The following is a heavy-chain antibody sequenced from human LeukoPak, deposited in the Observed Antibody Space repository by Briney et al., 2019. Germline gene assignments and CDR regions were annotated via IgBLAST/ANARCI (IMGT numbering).Heavy chain of an antibody. CDR2: ISGTGGST. V-gene: IGHV3-23*01. D-gene: IGHD3-3*01. Sequence: GGSLRLSCAASGFTLSSYAMSWVRQAPGKGLEWVSTISGTGGSTYYADSVKGRFTISRDNAKNSLYLQMNSLRAEDTAVYYCARDYYDFWSGYKSYYMDVWGKGTTVTVSS. J-gene: IGHJ6*03. CDR1: GFTLSSYA. CDR3: ARDYYDFWSGYKSYYMDV.